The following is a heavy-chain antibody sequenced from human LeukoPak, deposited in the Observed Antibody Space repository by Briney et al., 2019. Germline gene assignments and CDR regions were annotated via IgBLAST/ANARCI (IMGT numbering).Heavy chain of an antibody. V-gene: IGHV3-48*01. D-gene: IGHD5/OR15-5a*01. CDR3: ARDVLRSPPPNWFDP. CDR1: GFTFSSYS. Sequence: VGSLRLSCAASGFTFSSYSMNWVRQAPGKGLEWVSYISSSSSTIYYADSVKGRFTISRDNAKNSLYLRMNSLSAEDTAVYYCARDVLRSPPPNWFDPWGQGTLVTVSS. CDR2: ISSSSSTI. J-gene: IGHJ5*02.